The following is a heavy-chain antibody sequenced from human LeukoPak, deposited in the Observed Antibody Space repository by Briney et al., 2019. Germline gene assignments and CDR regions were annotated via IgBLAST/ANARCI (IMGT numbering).Heavy chain of an antibody. V-gene: IGHV3-20*01. D-gene: IGHD3-9*01. CDR2: INWNGGST. CDR3: ARGDSRYFDWLPSIYYFDY. CDR1: GFTFDDYG. J-gene: IGHJ4*02. Sequence: GGSLRLSCAASGFTFDDYGMSWVRQAPGKGLEWVSGINWNGGSTGYADSVKGRFTISRDNAKNSLYLQMNSLRAEDTALYHCARGDSRYFDWLPSIYYFDYWGQGTLDTVSS.